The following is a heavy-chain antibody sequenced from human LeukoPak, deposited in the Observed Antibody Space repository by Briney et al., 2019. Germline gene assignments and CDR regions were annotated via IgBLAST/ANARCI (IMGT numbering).Heavy chain of an antibody. CDR3: ARGVGATPFDY. CDR2: ISAYNGNT. J-gene: IGHJ4*02. Sequence: ASVTVSCKASGYTFTMHGMHWVRQAPGQRLEWMEWISAYNGNTNYAQKLQGRVTMTTDTSTSTAYMELRSLRSDDTAVYYCARGVGATPFDYWGQGTLVTVSS. V-gene: IGHV1-18*01. CDR1: GYTFTMHG. D-gene: IGHD1-26*01.